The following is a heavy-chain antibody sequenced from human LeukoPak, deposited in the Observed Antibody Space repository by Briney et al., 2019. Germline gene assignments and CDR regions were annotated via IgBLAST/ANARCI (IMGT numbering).Heavy chain of an antibody. V-gene: IGHV4-4*07. J-gene: IGHJ3*02. CDR1: GGSISSYY. D-gene: IGHD2-2*01. CDR3: AKWSYCSSTSCPSDAFDI. CDR2: IYTSGST. Sequence: PSETLSLTCTVSGGSISSYYWSWIRQPAGKGLEWIGRIYTSGSTNYNPSLKSRVTISVDTSKNQFSLKLSSVTAADTAVYYCAKWSYCSSTSCPSDAFDIWGQGTMVTVSS.